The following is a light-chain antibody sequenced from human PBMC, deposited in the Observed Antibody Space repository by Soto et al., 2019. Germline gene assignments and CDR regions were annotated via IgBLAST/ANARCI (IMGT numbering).Light chain of an antibody. CDR1: QSVSSSY. J-gene: IGKJ4*01. Sequence: EIVLTQSPGTLSLSPGERATLSCRASQSVSSSYLAWYQQKPGQAPRLLIYGASSRATGIPDSFSGSGSATVFTLTISRLEPEDFAVYYCQQYGRSPLTFGGGTKVEIK. CDR2: GAS. CDR3: QQYGRSPLT. V-gene: IGKV3-20*01.